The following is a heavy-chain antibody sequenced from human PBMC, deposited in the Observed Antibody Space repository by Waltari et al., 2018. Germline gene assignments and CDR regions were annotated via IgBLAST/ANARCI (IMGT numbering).Heavy chain of an antibody. CDR1: GGSISSSSYY. CDR3: ARQTVDIVATIPDYFDY. J-gene: IGHJ4*02. Sequence: QLQLQESGPGLVKPSETLSLTCTVSGGSISSSSYYWGWLRPPPGKGLEWIGSIYYSGSTYYNPSLKSRVTISVDTSKNQFSLKLSSVTAADTAVYYCARQTVDIVATIPDYFDYWGQGTLVTVSS. CDR2: IYYSGST. V-gene: IGHV4-39*01. D-gene: IGHD5-12*01.